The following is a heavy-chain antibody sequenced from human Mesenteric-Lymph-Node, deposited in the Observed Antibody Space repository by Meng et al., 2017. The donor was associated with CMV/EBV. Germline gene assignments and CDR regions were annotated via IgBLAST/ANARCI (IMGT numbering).Heavy chain of an antibody. V-gene: IGHV1-2*02. J-gene: IGHJ4*02. CDR3: ARDTRYCSSTSCYTGKIDY. D-gene: IGHD2-2*02. CDR1: GYTFSDYY. Sequence: ASVKVSCKASGYTFSDYYMHWVRQAPGQGLEWMGWIKPNSGGTIYAQKFQGRVTMTTDTSTSTAYMELRSLRSDDTAVYYCARDTRYCSSTSCYTGKIDYWGQGTLVTVSS. CDR2: IKPNSGGT.